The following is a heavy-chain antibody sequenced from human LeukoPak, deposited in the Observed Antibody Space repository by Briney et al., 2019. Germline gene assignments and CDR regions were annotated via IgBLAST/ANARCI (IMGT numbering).Heavy chain of an antibody. Sequence: ASVKVSCKASGYTFTRYYIHWVRQAPGQGLEWMGWINPNSGDTHYAQKFQGRVTMTRDTSISTAYMDLNSLISDDTAVYYCARVQYQLLFEGNWFDPWGQGTLVTVSS. CDR2: INPNSGDT. V-gene: IGHV1-2*02. CDR3: ARVQYQLLFEGNWFDP. J-gene: IGHJ5*02. CDR1: GYTFTRYY. D-gene: IGHD2-2*01.